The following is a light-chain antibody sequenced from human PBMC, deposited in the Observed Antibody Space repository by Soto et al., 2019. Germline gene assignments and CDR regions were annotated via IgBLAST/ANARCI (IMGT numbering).Light chain of an antibody. Sequence: EVVLTQSPGTLSLSPGERVTLSCRASQSVSSTYLAWYQQKPGQAPRLLIYGVSTRATGFPARFSGSGSGTDFTLTISRLEPEDFAVYYCQQYGSSPRTFGQGTKV. CDR3: QQYGSSPRT. CDR1: QSVSSTY. CDR2: GVS. V-gene: IGKV3-20*01. J-gene: IGKJ1*01.